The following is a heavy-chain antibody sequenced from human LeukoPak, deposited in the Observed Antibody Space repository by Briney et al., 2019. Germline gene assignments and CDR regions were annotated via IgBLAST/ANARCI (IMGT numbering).Heavy chain of an antibody. CDR2: ISSSSSYT. V-gene: IGHV3-11*03. Sequence: PGGSLRLSCAASEFTFSDYYMSWIRQAPGKGLEWVSYISSSSSYTNYADSVKGRFTISRDNAKNSLYLQMNSLRAEDTAVYYCARLPLVCSSTSCSYFDYWGQGTLVTVSS. CDR1: EFTFSDYY. D-gene: IGHD2-2*01. CDR3: ARLPLVCSSTSCSYFDY. J-gene: IGHJ4*02.